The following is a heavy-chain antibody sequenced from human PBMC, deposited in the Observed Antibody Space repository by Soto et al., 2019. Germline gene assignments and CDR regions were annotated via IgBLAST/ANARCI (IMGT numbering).Heavy chain of an antibody. CDR3: ARSFDYYGSGSFYYYYYYMDV. V-gene: IGHV1-3*01. CDR1: GYTFTSYA. Sequence: ASVKVSCKASGYTFTSYAMHWVRQAPGQRLEWMGWINAGNGNTKYSQKFQGRVTITRDTSASTAYMELSSLRSEDTAVYYCARSFDYYGSGSFYYYYYYMDVWGKGTTVTVSS. J-gene: IGHJ6*03. CDR2: INAGNGNT. D-gene: IGHD3-10*01.